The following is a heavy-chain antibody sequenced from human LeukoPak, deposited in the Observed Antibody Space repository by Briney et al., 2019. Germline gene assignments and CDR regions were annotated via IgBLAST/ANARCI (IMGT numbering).Heavy chain of an antibody. J-gene: IGHJ4*02. V-gene: IGHV3-7*01. CDR1: GFTFSSYA. Sequence: PGGSLRLSCAASGFTFSSYAMSWVRQAPGKGLEWVANINPYGSDTYYADSVKGRFTISRDNAENSLYLQMNSLRAEDTAVYYCTRVRVVVPSAFDYCDFWGQGTPVTVSS. CDR2: INPYGSDT. CDR3: TRVRVVVPSAFDYCDF. D-gene: IGHD2-2*01.